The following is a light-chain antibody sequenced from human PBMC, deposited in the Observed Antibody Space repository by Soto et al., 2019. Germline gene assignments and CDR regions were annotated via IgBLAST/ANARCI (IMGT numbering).Light chain of an antibody. CDR2: GAS. V-gene: IGKV3D-20*02. CDR1: QSVSSSY. Sequence: EIVLTQSPGTLSLSPGERATLSCRASQSVSSSYLAWYQQKPGQAPRLLIYGASSRATGIPDRFSGGGSGTDFTLTISSLEPEDFAVYYCQQRSDWPWTFGQGTKVDIK. J-gene: IGKJ1*01. CDR3: QQRSDWPWT.